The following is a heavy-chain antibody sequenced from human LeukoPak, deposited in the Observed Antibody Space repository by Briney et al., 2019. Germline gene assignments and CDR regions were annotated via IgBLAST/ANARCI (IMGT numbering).Heavy chain of an antibody. D-gene: IGHD1-1*01. CDR2: ITGSTGST. CDR1: GFTFSSYA. Sequence: QTGGSLRLSCVASGFTFSSYAMTWVRQPPGKGLEGVSSITGSTGSTYYADSVKGRFTISRDNSKNNLFLQMNSLRTEDTAVYYCAKEGPQRHTDFDYWGQGTLVTVSS. V-gene: IGHV3-23*01. J-gene: IGHJ4*02. CDR3: AKEGPQRHTDFDY.